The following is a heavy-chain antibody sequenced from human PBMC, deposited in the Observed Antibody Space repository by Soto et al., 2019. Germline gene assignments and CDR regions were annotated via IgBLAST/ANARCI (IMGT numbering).Heavy chain of an antibody. CDR1: GGSFSGYY. V-gene: IGHV4-34*01. CDR2: INHSGST. D-gene: IGHD6-19*01. Sequence: PSETLSLTCAVYGGSFSGYYWRWIRQPPGKGLEWIGEINHSGSTNYNPSLKSRVTISVDTSKNQFSLKLSSVTAADTAVYYCASEPSPSHSSGSDYFDYWGQGTLVTVSS. J-gene: IGHJ4*02. CDR3: ASEPSPSHSSGSDYFDY.